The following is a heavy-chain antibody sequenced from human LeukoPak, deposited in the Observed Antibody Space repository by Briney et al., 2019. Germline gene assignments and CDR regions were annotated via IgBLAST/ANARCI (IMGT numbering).Heavy chain of an antibody. V-gene: IGHV3-23*01. J-gene: IGHJ4*02. CDR3: AKDPEPYCSGGSCPGLVDY. D-gene: IGHD2-15*01. CDR2: ISGSGGST. Sequence: PGGSLRLSCAASGFTFSSYAMSWVRQAPGKGLEWVSAISGSGGSTYYADSVKGRFTISRDNSKNTLYLQMNSLRAEDTAVYYCAKDPEPYCSGGSCPGLVDYWGQGTLVTVSS. CDR1: GFTFSSYA.